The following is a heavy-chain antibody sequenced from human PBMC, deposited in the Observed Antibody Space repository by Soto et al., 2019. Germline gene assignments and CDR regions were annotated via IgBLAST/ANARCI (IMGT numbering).Heavy chain of an antibody. D-gene: IGHD6-6*01. CDR2: MNPNSGNT. V-gene: IGHV1-8*01. CDR1: GYTFTSYD. CDR3: ARGHSSSSWFRVYYYYGMDV. J-gene: IGHJ6*02. Sequence: ASVKVSCKASGYTFTSYDINWVRQATGQGLEWVGWMNPNSGNTGYAQKFQGRVTMTRNTSISTAYMELSSLRSEDTAVYYCARGHSSSSWFRVYYYYGMDVWGQGTTVTVSS.